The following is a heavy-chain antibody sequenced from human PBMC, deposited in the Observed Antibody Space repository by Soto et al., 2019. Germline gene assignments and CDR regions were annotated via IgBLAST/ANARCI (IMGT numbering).Heavy chain of an antibody. Sequence: GGSLRLSCVVSVFPFGANAMSWVRQAPGKGLEWVSGLSNTGRRTSYADSVKGRFNISRDNSENTVYLQMNSLRVEDTAVYYCATEMGATQGPFDNWGQGTMVTVYS. V-gene: IGHV3-23*01. D-gene: IGHD1-26*01. CDR3: ATEMGATQGPFDN. CDR2: LSNTGRRT. J-gene: IGHJ4*02. CDR1: VFPFGANA.